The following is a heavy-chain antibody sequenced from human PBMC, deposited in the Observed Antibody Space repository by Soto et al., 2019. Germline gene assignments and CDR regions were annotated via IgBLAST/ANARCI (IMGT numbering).Heavy chain of an antibody. CDR2: IYYSGST. CDR1: GGSISSYY. D-gene: IGHD2-2*01. Sequence: QVQLQESGPGLVKPSETLSLTCTVSGGSISSYYWSWIRQPPGKGLEWIAYIYYSGSTNYNPSLKSRVSLSVATSKNQFSLKVTSVTAADTAVYYCASQPVDTAAFEIWGQGTMVTVSS. J-gene: IGHJ3*02. V-gene: IGHV4-59*08. CDR3: ASQPVDTAAFEI.